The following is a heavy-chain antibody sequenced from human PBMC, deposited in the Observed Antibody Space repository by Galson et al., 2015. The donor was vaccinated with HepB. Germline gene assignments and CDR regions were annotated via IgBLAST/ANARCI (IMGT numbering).Heavy chain of an antibody. CDR3: ARVAGTGNSFLYPFDY. V-gene: IGHV1-3*04. CDR2: INTGNGNT. D-gene: IGHD2/OR15-2a*01. J-gene: IGHJ4*02. CDR1: GYTFTTYT. Sequence: SCKAAGYTFTTYTIHWVRQAPGQRLEWMGWINTGNGNTKSSQNFQGRVTITADEDTSTVYMEMSSLTNEDTAVFYCARVAGTGNSFLYPFDYWGQGTLITVSS.